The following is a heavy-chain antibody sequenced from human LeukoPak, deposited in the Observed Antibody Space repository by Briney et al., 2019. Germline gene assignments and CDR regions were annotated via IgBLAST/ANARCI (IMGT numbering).Heavy chain of an antibody. V-gene: IGHV3-49*04. CDR1: GFTFGDYA. CDR2: IRSKAYGGTT. J-gene: IGHJ4*02. D-gene: IGHD3-10*01. Sequence: GGSLRLSCTAFGFTFGDYAMSWVRQAPGKGLEWVGFIRSKAYGGTTEYAASVKGRFTISRDDSKSIAYLQMNSLKTEDTAVYYCTRVPSITMVRGVIIIFDYWGQGTLVTVSS. CDR3: TRVPSITMVRGVIIIFDY.